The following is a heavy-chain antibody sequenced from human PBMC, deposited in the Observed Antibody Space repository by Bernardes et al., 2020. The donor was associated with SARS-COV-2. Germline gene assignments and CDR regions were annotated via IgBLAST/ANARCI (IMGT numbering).Heavy chain of an antibody. D-gene: IGHD6-13*01. Sequence: SETLSLTCTVSGGSISSGGYYWSWIRQPPGKGLEWIGYIHYSGSTYYNPSLKSRVTISVDTSKNQFSLTLNSVTAADTAVYYCARGGLGSWYSNFDYWGQGTLVTVSS. CDR2: IHYSGST. V-gene: IGHV4-31*03. CDR3: ARGGLGSWYSNFDY. CDR1: GGSISSGGYY. J-gene: IGHJ4*02.